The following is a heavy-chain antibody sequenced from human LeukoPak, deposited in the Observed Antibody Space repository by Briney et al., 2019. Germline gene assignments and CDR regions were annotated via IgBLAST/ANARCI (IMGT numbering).Heavy chain of an antibody. Sequence: PSETLSLTCTLSGGSISTYYWSWIRQPPGKGLEWIGYIYRSGSTNYNPSLKSRVTISVDTSKNQFSLKLSSVTAADTAVYYCARGGGYASPIGYWGQGALATVSS. V-gene: IGHV4-59*01. D-gene: IGHD5-12*01. CDR1: GGSISTYY. CDR2: IYRSGST. CDR3: ARGGGYASPIGY. J-gene: IGHJ4*02.